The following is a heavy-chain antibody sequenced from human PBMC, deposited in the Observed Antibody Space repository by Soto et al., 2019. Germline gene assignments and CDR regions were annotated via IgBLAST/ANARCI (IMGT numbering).Heavy chain of an antibody. Sequence: QVQLQQWGAGLLKPSETLSLTCAVYGGSFSGYYWSWFRQPPGKGLEWIGEINHSGSTNYNPSLKSRVNISVDRSMNQFSRKLSSVTGADTAVYYCARGFPYFYDSSGYYPPCYFDSWGQGTLVTVSS. V-gene: IGHV4-34*01. CDR1: GGSFSGYY. CDR3: ARGFPYFYDSSGYYPPCYFDS. J-gene: IGHJ4*02. D-gene: IGHD3-22*01. CDR2: INHSGST.